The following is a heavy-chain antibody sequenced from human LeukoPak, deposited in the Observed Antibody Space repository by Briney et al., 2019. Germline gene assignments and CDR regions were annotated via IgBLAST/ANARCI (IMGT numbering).Heavy chain of an antibody. D-gene: IGHD3-10*01. Sequence: SGGSLRLSCAASGFTFSSYEMNWVRQAPGKGLEWVSYISSSGSTIYYADSVKGRFTISRDNAKNSLYLQMNSLRAEDTAVYYCAKEGYYGSGSHDYWGQGTLVTVSS. V-gene: IGHV3-48*03. CDR2: ISSSGSTI. J-gene: IGHJ4*02. CDR3: AKEGYYGSGSHDY. CDR1: GFTFSSYE.